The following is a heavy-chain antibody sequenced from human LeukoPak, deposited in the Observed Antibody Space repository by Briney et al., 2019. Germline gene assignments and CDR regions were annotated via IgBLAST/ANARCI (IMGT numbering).Heavy chain of an antibody. V-gene: IGHV3-15*04. Sequence: GGSLRLSSAASGFTFNYAWMSWVRQVPGKGLEWVGQTVSEIDGGTTDYATPVKGRFTISRDDSKSTLYLQMNSLKTEDTAVYYCTTDEDWNYARKDVWGQGATVIVSS. CDR3: TTDEDWNYARKDV. CDR1: GFTFNYAW. D-gene: IGHD1-7*01. J-gene: IGHJ6*02. CDR2: TVSEIDGGTT.